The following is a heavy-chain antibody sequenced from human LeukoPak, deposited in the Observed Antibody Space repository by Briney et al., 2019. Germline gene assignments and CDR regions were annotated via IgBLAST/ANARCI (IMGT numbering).Heavy chain of an antibody. CDR3: AKEGGSYPYYYYGMGV. Sequence: PGRSLRLSCAASGFTFSSYGMHWVRQAPGKGLEWVAVISYDGSNKYYADSVKGRFTISRDNSKNTLYLQMNSLRAEDTAVYYCAKEGGSYPYYYYGMGVWGQGTTVTVSS. CDR2: ISYDGSNK. V-gene: IGHV3-30*18. J-gene: IGHJ6*02. CDR1: GFTFSSYG. D-gene: IGHD1-26*01.